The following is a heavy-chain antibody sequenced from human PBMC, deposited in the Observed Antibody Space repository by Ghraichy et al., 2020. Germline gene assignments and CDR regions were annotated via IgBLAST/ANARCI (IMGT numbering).Heavy chain of an antibody. CDR1: GGSISSYY. CDR3: ARSFEYSSSWGY. CDR2: IYYSGST. V-gene: IGHV4-59*01. Sequence: SETLSLTCTVSGGSISSYYWSWIRQPPGKGLEWIGYIYYSGSTNYNPSLKSRVTISVDTSKNQFSLKLSSVTAADTAVYYCARSFEYSSSWGYWGQGTLVTVSS. J-gene: IGHJ4*02. D-gene: IGHD6-6*01.